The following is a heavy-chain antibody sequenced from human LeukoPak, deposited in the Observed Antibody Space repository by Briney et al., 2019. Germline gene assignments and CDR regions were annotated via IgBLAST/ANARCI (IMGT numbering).Heavy chain of an antibody. CDR1: GGSISSGGYY. CDR3: ARDWGPAYCSSTSCPMDV. J-gene: IGHJ6*04. V-gene: IGHV4-31*03. CDR2: IYYSGST. Sequence: PSQTLSLTCTVSGGSISSGGYYWSWIRQHPGKGLEWIGYIYYSGSTYYNPSLKSRVTISVDTSKNQFSLRLSSVTAADTAVYYCARDWGPAYCSSTSCPMDVWGKGTTVTVSS. D-gene: IGHD2-2*01.